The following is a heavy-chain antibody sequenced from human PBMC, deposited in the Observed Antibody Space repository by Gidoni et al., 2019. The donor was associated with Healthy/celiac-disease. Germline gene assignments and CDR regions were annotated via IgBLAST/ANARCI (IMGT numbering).Heavy chain of an antibody. V-gene: IGHV4-34*01. Sequence: QVQLQQWGAGLLKPSETLSLTCAVYGGSFSGYYWSWIRQPPGQGVDWIGEINHSGSTNYNPSLKSRVTISVDTSKNQFSLKLSSVTAADTAVYYCARENLAVAGITWGQGTTVTVSS. J-gene: IGHJ6*02. CDR2: INHSGST. CDR3: ARENLAVAGIT. D-gene: IGHD6-19*01. CDR1: GGSFSGYY.